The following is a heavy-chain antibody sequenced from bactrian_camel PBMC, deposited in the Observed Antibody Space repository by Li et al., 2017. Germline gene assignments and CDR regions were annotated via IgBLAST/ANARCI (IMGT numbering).Heavy chain of an antibody. J-gene: IGHJ4*01. CDR1: AFTLGTYC. D-gene: IGHD6*01. CDR3: AANFPICQLHNNPAYRY. V-gene: IGHV3S1*01. CDR2: IDIDGTP. Sequence: HVQLVESGGGSVQPGGSLRLSCAASAFTLGTYCMAWFRQAPGKEREGVAAIDIDGTPSYLESVKGRFTISRDNSKNTLFLHMDSLKPEDTAMYYCAANFPICQLHNNPAYRYWGQGTQVTVS.